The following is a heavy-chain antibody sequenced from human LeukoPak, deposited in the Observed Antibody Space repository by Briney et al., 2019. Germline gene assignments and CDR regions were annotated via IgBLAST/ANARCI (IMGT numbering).Heavy chain of an antibody. Sequence: PSETLSLTCTVSGGSISSYYWSWIRQPPGKGLEWIGYIYYSGSTNYNPSLKSRVTISVDTSKNQFSLKLSSVTAADTAVYYCARGGLRWSSGWFDPWGQGTLVTVSS. CDR2: IYYSGST. D-gene: IGHD4-23*01. J-gene: IGHJ5*02. V-gene: IGHV4-59*01. CDR1: GGSISSYY. CDR3: ARGGLRWSSGWFDP.